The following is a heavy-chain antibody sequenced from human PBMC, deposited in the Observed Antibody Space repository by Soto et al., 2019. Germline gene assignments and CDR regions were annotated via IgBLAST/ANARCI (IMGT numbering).Heavy chain of an antibody. J-gene: IGHJ6*02. CDR2: TYYRSKWYN. V-gene: IGHV6-1*01. CDR3: ARDSQKAMLRFLEWRKRTYYYYGMDV. Sequence: PSQTLSLTCAISGDSVSSNSAAWNWIRQSPSRGLEWLGRTYYRSKWYNDYAVSVKSRITINPDTSKNQFSLQLNSVTPEDTAVYYCARDSQKAMLRFLEWRKRTYYYYGMDVWGQGTTVTVSS. CDR1: GDSVSSNSAA. D-gene: IGHD3-3*01.